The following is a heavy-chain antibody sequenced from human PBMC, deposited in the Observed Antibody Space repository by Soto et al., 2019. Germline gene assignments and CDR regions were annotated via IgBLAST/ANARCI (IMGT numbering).Heavy chain of an antibody. D-gene: IGHD3-3*01. CDR1: GGSISSYY. V-gene: IGHV4-4*07. CDR2: IYTSVST. CDR3: AREGVDFWNGYYYGTEV. Sequence: PSEPLSLTCTVSGGSISSYYWSWNRQPAGKGLAWIGRIYTSVSTTYNPSLKSRVTMSVDTSKNQFSLKLSSVTAADTAVYYCAREGVDFWNGYYYGTEVWGNGRKVTVSA. J-gene: IGHJ6*04.